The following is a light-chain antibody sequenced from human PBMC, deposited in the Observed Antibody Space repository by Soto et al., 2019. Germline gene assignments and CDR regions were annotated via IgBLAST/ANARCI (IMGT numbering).Light chain of an antibody. Sequence: QSALTQPRSVSGSPGQSVTISCTGTSSDVGGYNYVSWYQQHPGKAPKLMIYDVVKRPSGVPDRFSGSKSGNTASLTISGLPAEDGADYYGCSYAGSYTLVFGGGTKLTVL. CDR1: SSDVGGYNY. CDR2: DVV. V-gene: IGLV2-11*01. J-gene: IGLJ3*02. CDR3: CSYAGSYTLV.